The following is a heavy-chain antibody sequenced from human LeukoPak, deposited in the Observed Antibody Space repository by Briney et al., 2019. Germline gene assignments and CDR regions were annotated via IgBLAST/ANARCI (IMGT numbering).Heavy chain of an antibody. CDR3: ARDPGEFGDSYYYMDV. CDR2: IYYRGST. Sequence: SETLSLTCTVSGGSTSSYYWSWIRQPPGKGLEWIGYIYYRGSTNYNPSLKSRVTISVDTSKNQFSLKLSSVTAADTAVYYCARDPGEFGDSYYYMDVWAKGPRSPSP. J-gene: IGHJ6*03. D-gene: IGHD2/OR15-2a*01. V-gene: IGHV4-59*01. CDR1: GGSTSSYY.